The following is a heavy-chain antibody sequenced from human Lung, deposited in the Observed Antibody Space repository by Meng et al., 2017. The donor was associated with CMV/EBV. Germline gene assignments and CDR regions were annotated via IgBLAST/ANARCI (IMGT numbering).Heavy chain of an antibody. D-gene: IGHD3-3*01. J-gene: IGHJ6*02. CDR2: IRYDGRNK. Sequence: GGSLRLXCAASGFTFSNYGIHWVRQAPGKGLEWVAFIRYDGRNKYYADSVRGRFTISRDNSKNTMSLQLSRLRTEDTAVYYGAKDLGDTIFGGVLPDQHQYGVDVXGQGXTVTVSS. V-gene: IGHV3-30*02. CDR1: GFTFSNYG. CDR3: AKDLGDTIFGGVLPDQHQYGVDV.